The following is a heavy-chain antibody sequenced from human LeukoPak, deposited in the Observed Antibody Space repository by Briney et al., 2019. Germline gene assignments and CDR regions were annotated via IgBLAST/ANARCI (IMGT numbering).Heavy chain of an antibody. Sequence: SETLSLTCTVSGVSISYYYWSWIRQPPGKGLEWIGYIHYSGSTNYNPSLKSRVTILVDTSKNQFSLKLSSVTAADTAVYYCARDSGDTDNWFDPWGQGTLVTVSS. CDR3: ARDSGDTDNWFDP. CDR1: GVSISYYY. CDR2: IHYSGST. D-gene: IGHD2-21*02. J-gene: IGHJ5*02. V-gene: IGHV4-59*01.